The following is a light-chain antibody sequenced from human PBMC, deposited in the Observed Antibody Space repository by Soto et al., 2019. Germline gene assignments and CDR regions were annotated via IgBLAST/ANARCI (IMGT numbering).Light chain of an antibody. J-gene: IGLJ2*01. CDR1: SSNIGSNF. Sequence: QPVLTQPPSASGTPGQRVTISCSGSSSNIGSNFVFWYQQLPGAAPKLLIYRNNQRPSGVPDRFSGSKSGTSASLAISVLRSEEEADYYCAAWDDSLSGVVFGGGTKLTVL. CDR3: AAWDDSLSGVV. CDR2: RNN. V-gene: IGLV1-47*01.